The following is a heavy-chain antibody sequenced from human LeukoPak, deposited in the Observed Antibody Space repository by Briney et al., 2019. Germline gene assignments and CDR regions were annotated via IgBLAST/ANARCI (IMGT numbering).Heavy chain of an antibody. Sequence: SETLSLTCTVSGGSISNAIYYWNWIRQPAGKGLEWIGRFYTSGSTNYNPSLKSRVTISVDTSKNQFSLKLNSVTAADTAVYYCARANYTPSYSDAFDIWGQGTMVTVSS. CDR1: GGSISNAIYY. CDR3: ARANYTPSYSDAFDI. J-gene: IGHJ3*02. V-gene: IGHV4-61*02. CDR2: FYTSGST. D-gene: IGHD1-26*01.